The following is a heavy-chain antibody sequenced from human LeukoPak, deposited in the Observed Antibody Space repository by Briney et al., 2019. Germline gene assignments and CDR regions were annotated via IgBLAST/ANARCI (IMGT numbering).Heavy chain of an antibody. Sequence: ASVKVSCKXSGGTFRTNGYTWVRQAPGQGLEWMGGIIPMFDSRSFAQKFQGRVTLTSDESGSTVYMELRNLTSEDTAIYYCAREANFGGNLNWFDPWGQGTLVTVSS. CDR1: GGTFRTNG. J-gene: IGHJ5*02. D-gene: IGHD4-23*01. CDR2: IIPMFDSR. V-gene: IGHV1-69*13. CDR3: AREANFGGNLNWFDP.